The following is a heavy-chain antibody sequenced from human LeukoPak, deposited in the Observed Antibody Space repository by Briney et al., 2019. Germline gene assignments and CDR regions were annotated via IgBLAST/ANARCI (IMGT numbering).Heavy chain of an antibody. V-gene: IGHV4-34*01. J-gene: IGHJ4*02. CDR1: GGSFSGYY. CDR3: ARGPLCSSTSCPIMYFNY. D-gene: IGHD2-2*01. CDR2: INHSGST. Sequence: SETLSLTCAVYGGSFSGYYWSWIRQPPGKGLEWIGEINHSGSTNYNPSLESRVTISVDSSNNQFSLKLSSVTAADTAVYYCARGPLCSSTSCPIMYFNYWGQGTLVTVSP.